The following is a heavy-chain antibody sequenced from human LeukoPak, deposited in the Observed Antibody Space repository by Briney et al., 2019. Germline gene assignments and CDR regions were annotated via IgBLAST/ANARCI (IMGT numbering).Heavy chain of an antibody. CDR2: IIPILGIA. CDR1: GGTFSSYA. J-gene: IGHJ4*02. D-gene: IGHD5-12*01. V-gene: IGHV1-69*04. Sequence: SVKVSCKASGGTFSSYAISWVRQAPGQGLEWMGRIIPILGIANYAQKFQGRVTITADKSTSTAYMELSSLRSEDTAVYYCARGGLRFDYFDYWGQGTLVTASS. CDR3: ARGGLRFDYFDY.